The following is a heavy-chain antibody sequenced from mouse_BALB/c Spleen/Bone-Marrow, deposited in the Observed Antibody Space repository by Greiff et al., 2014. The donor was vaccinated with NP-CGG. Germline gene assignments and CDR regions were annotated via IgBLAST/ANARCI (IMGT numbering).Heavy chain of an antibody. Sequence: VQLKESGAELVKPGASVKLSCTASGFNIKDTYMHWGEQRPEQGLEWIGRIDPANGNTKYDPKFQGKATITADTSSNTAYLQLSSLTSEDTAVYYCAYGSSYDYFDYWGQGTTLTVSS. J-gene: IGHJ2*01. D-gene: IGHD1-1*01. V-gene: IGHV14-3*02. CDR1: GFNIKDTY. CDR2: IDPANGNT. CDR3: AYGSSYDYFDY.